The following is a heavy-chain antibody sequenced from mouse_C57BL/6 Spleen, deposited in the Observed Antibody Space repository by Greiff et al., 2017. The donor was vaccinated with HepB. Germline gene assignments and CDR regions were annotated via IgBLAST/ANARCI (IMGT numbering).Heavy chain of an antibody. D-gene: IGHD4-1*01. CDR1: GYTFTSYW. V-gene: IGHV1-52*01. CDR3: ARGMGRLYYFDY. CDR2: IDPSDSET. Sequence: QVHVKHPGAELVRPGSSVKLSCKASGYTFTSYWMHWVKQRPIQGLEWIGNIDPSDSETHYNQKFKDKATLTVDKSSSTAYMQLSSLTSEDSAVYYCARGMGRLYYFDYWGQGTTLTVSS. J-gene: IGHJ2*01.